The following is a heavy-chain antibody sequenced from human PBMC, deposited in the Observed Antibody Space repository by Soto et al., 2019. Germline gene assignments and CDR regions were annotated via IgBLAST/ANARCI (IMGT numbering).Heavy chain of an antibody. Sequence: EVQLLESGGGLVQPGGSLRLSCVGSGFTFINYAMNWVRQTPGEGLEWVSTISGGVDRTFDADTVKGRFTISRDNSKNTVNLHMNSLRADDTAVYYCARKVLGSTSRPDWWYFDLWGRGTLVTVSS. J-gene: IGHJ2*01. CDR2: ISGGVDRT. D-gene: IGHD2-2*01. CDR3: ARKVLGSTSRPDWWYFDL. V-gene: IGHV3-23*01. CDR1: GFTFINYA.